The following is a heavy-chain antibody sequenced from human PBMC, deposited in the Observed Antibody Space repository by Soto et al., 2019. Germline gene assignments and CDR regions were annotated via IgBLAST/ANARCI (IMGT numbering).Heavy chain of an antibody. D-gene: IGHD2-21*02. J-gene: IGHJ4*02. V-gene: IGHV4-59*01. CDR3: ARMTFDDYFDY. Sequence: SETLSLTCTVSGGSISSYYWSCIRQPPGKGLEWTVYIYYSGSTNYNPSLKSRVTISVDTSKNQFSLKLSSVTAADTAVYYCARMTFDDYFDYWGQGTLVTVSS. CDR1: GGSISSYY. CDR2: IYYSGST.